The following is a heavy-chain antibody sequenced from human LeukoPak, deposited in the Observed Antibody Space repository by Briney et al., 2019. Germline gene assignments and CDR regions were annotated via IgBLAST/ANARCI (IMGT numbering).Heavy chain of an antibody. Sequence: SETLSLTCTVSGGSISSSSYYWGWIRQPPGKGLEWIGSIYYSGSTYYNPSLKSRVTISVDTSKNQFSLKLSSVTAADTAVYYCARHVREDLEYYYDSSGHTNWFDPWGQGTPVTVSS. CDR3: ARHVREDLEYYYDSSGHTNWFDP. J-gene: IGHJ5*02. CDR1: GGSISSSSYY. CDR2: IYYSGST. V-gene: IGHV4-39*01. D-gene: IGHD3-22*01.